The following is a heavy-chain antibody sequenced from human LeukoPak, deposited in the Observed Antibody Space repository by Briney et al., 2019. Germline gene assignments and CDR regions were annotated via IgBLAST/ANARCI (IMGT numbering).Heavy chain of an antibody. V-gene: IGHV3-66*02. D-gene: IGHD1-26*01. J-gene: IGHJ4*02. CDR1: GFTVSSNY. Sequence: PGGSLRLSCAASGFTVSSNYMTWVRQAPGKGLEWVSVIYSGGSTYYADSVKGRFTISRDNSKNTLYLQMNSLRAEDTAVYYCAKDWEVGATEFGDYWGQGTLVTVSS. CDR3: AKDWEVGATEFGDY. CDR2: IYSGGST.